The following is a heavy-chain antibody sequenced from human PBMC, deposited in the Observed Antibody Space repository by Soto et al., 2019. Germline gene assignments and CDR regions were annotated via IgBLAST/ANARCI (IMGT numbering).Heavy chain of an antibody. Sequence: EAQLVESGGGLVQPGGSLRLSCAASGFTFSNYEMHWVRQAPGKGLDYVSGISNNGAHTDYAKSVKGRFTISRDNSDNTLDLQMGSLGAEAMALYYCAIRGYGSRWPNVYMDVWGKGTTVTVS. J-gene: IGHJ6*03. CDR2: ISNNGAHT. CDR1: GFTFSNYE. D-gene: IGHD6-13*01. V-gene: IGHV3-64*01. CDR3: AIRGYGSRWPNVYMDV.